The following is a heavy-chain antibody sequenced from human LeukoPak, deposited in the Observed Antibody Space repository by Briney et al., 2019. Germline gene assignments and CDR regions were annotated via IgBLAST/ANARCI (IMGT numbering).Heavy chain of an antibody. D-gene: IGHD7-27*01. CDR2: INHSGST. J-gene: IGHJ3*02. V-gene: IGHV4-34*01. CDR1: GGSFSGYY. Sequence: SETLSLTCAVYGGSFSGYYWSWIRQPPGKGLEWIGEINHSGSTNCNPSLKSRVTISVDTSKNQFSLKLSSVTAADTAVYYCARSTGATDAFDIWGQGTMVTVSS. CDR3: ARSTGATDAFDI.